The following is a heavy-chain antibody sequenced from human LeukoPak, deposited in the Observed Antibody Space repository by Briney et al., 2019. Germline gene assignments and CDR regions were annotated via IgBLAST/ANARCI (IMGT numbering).Heavy chain of an antibody. D-gene: IGHD3-10*01. Sequence: GRSLRLSCAASGVTLSDYHMNWVRQAPGKGLEWLSSITTISHYIYYADAVRGRFTIYRDNAKNSLYLQMDSSRGEDTAVYYCARSGGPGTYHQLRYNWFDPWGQGTLVAVSS. CDR3: ARSGGPGTYHQLRYNWFDP. V-gene: IGHV3-21*01. CDR2: ITTISHYI. J-gene: IGHJ5*02. CDR1: GVTLSDYH.